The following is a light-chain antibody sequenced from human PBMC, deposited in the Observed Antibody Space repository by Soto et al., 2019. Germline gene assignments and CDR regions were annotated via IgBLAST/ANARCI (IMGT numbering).Light chain of an antibody. Sequence: QSALTQPASVSGSPGQSITISCTGTSSDVGGYKYVSWYQQHPGKAPKLMIYEVTNRPSGVSNRFSGSKSGNTASLTISGLHTEDEADYYCSSYTSSRTLVFGGGTKLTVL. J-gene: IGLJ3*02. V-gene: IGLV2-14*01. CDR1: SSDVGGYKY. CDR3: SSYTSSRTLV. CDR2: EVT.